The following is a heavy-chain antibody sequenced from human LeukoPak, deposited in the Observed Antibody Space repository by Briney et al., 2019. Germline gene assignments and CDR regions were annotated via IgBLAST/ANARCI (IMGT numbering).Heavy chain of an antibody. J-gene: IGHJ4*02. CDR1: GGSISSSSYY. V-gene: IGHV4-39*07. Sequence: PSETLSLTRTVAGGSISSSSYYWGWIRQPPGKGLEWIGSIYYSGSTYYNPSLKSRVTISVDTSKNQFSLKLSSVTAADTAVYYCARDYQGGYGDKTVDYWGQGTLVTVSS. D-gene: IGHD5-18*01. CDR3: ARDYQGGYGDKTVDY. CDR2: IYYSGST.